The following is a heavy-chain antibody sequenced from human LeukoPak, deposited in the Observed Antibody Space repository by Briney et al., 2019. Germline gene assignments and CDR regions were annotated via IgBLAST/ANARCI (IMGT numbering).Heavy chain of an antibody. J-gene: IGHJ4*02. CDR3: ARRAGGYSHPYDY. CDR2: IYSGDTT. D-gene: IGHD4-23*01. CDR1: GFTFSGNY. Sequence: GGSLRLSCAVSGFTFSGNYMSWVRQAPGKGLEWVSLIYSGDTTLYSDSVKGRFTISRDISKNTLYLQMNSLRAEDTAVYYCARRAGGYSHPYDYWGQGILVTVSS. V-gene: IGHV3-53*01.